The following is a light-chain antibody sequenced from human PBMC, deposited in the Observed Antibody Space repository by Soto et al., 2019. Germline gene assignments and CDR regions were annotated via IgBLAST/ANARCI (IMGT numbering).Light chain of an antibody. CDR1: RSVSSNY. V-gene: IGKV3-20*01. CDR3: QQYGSSPRT. CDR2: GAS. J-gene: IGKJ1*01. Sequence: EIVLTQSPVTLSLSPGESATLSCRASRSVSSNYLAWYQQKPGQTPRLLIYGASSRATGIPDKFSGSGSGTDFTLTINRLEPEDFAVYYCQQYGSSPRTFGQGTKVEIK.